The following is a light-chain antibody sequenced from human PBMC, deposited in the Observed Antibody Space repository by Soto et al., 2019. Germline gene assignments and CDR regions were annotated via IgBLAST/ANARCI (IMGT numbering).Light chain of an antibody. CDR2: RAS. Sequence: EIVLTQSPATLSLSPGERATLSCSSSQSVTNSLAWYQQKPGQPPRLLIYRASTRATGIPARFSGSGSGTEFTLTISSLQSEDSAVYYCHQYNNWPPFFGGGTKVDIK. V-gene: IGKV3-15*01. CDR3: HQYNNWPPF. CDR1: QSVTNS. J-gene: IGKJ4*01.